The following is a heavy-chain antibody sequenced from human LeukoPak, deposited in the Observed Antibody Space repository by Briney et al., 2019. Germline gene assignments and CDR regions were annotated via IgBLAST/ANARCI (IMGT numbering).Heavy chain of an antibody. CDR3: ARSGMVITPGDY. CDR2: INPNSGGT. D-gene: IGHD3-22*01. V-gene: IGHV1-2*02. Sequence: ASVKVSCKASGYTFTGYYMHWVRQAPGQGLEWMGWINPNSGGTNYAQKFQGRVTMTRDTSISTAYMDLSRLRSDDTTVYYCARSGMVITPGDYWGQGTLVTVSS. J-gene: IGHJ4*02. CDR1: GYTFTGYY.